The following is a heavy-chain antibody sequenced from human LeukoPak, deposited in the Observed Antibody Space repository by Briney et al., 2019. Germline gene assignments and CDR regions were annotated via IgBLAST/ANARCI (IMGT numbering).Heavy chain of an antibody. CDR2: ISAYNGNT. CDR1: GYTFTSYA. D-gene: IGHD6-19*01. Sequence: ASVKVSCKASGYTFTSYAMNWVRQAPGQGLEWMGWISAYNGNTNYAQKLQGRVTMTTDTSTSTAYMELRSLRSDDTAVYYCAREGVGSGWSALRYYFDYWGQGTLVTVSS. J-gene: IGHJ4*02. CDR3: AREGVGSGWSALRYYFDY. V-gene: IGHV1-18*01.